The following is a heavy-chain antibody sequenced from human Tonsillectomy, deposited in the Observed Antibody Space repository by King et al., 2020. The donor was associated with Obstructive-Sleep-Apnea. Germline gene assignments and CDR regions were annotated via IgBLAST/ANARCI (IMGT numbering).Heavy chain of an antibody. CDR2: INPSGGST. V-gene: IGHV1-46*01. Sequence: VQLVESGAEVKKPGASVKVSCKASGYTFTSYYMHWVRQAPGQGLEWMGIINPSGGSTSYAQKFQGRVTMTRDTSTSTVYMELSSLRSEDTAVYYCARAGERAGYCSSTSCYEGDAFDIWGQGTMVTVSS. J-gene: IGHJ3*02. CDR3: ARAGERAGYCSSTSCYEGDAFDI. D-gene: IGHD2-2*01. CDR1: GYTFTSYY.